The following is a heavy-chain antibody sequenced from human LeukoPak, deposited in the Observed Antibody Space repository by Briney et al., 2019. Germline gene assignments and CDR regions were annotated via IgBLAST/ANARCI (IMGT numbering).Heavy chain of an antibody. CDR3: ARGTGTATSTHFDI. CDR2: IYTSGST. D-gene: IGHD1/OR15-1a*01. Sequence: PSQTLSLTCTVSGGSISSGSYYWSWIRQPAGKGLEWIGRIYTSGSTNYNPSLKSRVTISVDTSKNQFSLKLSSVTAADTAVYYCARGTGTATSTHFDIWGQGTMVTVSS. J-gene: IGHJ3*02. CDR1: GGSISSGSYY. V-gene: IGHV4-61*02.